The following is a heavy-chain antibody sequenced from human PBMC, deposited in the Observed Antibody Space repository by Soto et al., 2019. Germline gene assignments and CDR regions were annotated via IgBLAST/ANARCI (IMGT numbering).Heavy chain of an antibody. Sequence: EVQLLESGGGLVQPGGSLRLSCAASGFTFSSYAMSWVRQAPGKGLEWVSAISGSGGSTYYADSVKGRFTISRDNSXXTLYLQMNSLRAEDTAVYYCAKRGYDYGDPHAFDIWGQGTMVTVSS. CDR3: AKRGYDYGDPHAFDI. V-gene: IGHV3-23*01. CDR1: GFTFSSYA. CDR2: ISGSGGST. J-gene: IGHJ3*02. D-gene: IGHD4-17*01.